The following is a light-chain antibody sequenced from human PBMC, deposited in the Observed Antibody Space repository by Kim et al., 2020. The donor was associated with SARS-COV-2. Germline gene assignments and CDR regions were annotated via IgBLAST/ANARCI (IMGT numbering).Light chain of an antibody. V-gene: IGLV3-1*01. J-gene: IGLJ2*01. Sequence: SYELTQPPSVSVSPGQTASITCSGDKLGDKYACWYQQKPGQSPVLVIYQDNKRTSGIPERFSGSNSGNTATLTISGTQAMDEADYYSQAWDSSTVVFGGGTQLTVL. CDR2: QDN. CDR3: QAWDSSTVV. CDR1: KLGDKY.